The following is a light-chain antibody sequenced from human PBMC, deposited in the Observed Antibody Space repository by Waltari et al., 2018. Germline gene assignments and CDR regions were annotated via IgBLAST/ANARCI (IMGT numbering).Light chain of an antibody. J-gene: IGLJ1*01. CDR3: VTWDDSLGGYYV. Sequence: QSVLTQSPSASGTPGQSVAISCSGATSNIGNNYVYWYQQLPGTAPKLLIYRDSPRPPGVPDRFSGSKSGTSASLAISGLRSEDEADYYCVTWDDSLGGYYVFGTGTKVTVL. CDR1: TSNIGNNY. CDR2: RDS. V-gene: IGLV1-47*01.